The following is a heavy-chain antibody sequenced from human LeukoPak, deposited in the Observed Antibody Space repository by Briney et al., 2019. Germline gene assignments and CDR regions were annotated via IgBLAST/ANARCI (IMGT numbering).Heavy chain of an antibody. CDR3: AREWGRIAVAGGPGY. J-gene: IGHJ4*02. V-gene: IGHV3-30*07. CDR1: EFTFSQFA. Sequence: GGSLRLSCAVSEFTFSQFAMHWVRQAPGKGLEWVAVVSSHGNDGYYADSVKGRFTISRDNSANTLYLQMSSLRVEDTAVYYCAREWGRIAVAGGPGYWGQGALVTVSS. CDR2: VSSHGNDG. D-gene: IGHD6-19*01.